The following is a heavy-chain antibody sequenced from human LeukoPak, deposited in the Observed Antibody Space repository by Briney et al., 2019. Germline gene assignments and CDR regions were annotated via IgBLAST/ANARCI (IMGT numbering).Heavy chain of an antibody. CDR2: ISSSSSYI. J-gene: IGHJ3*02. CDR3: AREISRPSYYYDSSGYYSLDAFDI. D-gene: IGHD3-22*01. V-gene: IGHV3-21*01. Sequence: GGSLRLSCAASGFTFSHYSMNWVRQAPGKGLEWVSSISSSSSYIYYADSVKGRFTISRDNAKNSLYLQMNSLRAEDTAVYYCAREISRPSYYYDSSGYYSLDAFDIWGQGTMVTVSS. CDR1: GFTFSHYS.